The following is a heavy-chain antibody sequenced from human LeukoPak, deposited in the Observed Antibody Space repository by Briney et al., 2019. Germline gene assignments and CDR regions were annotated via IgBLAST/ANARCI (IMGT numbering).Heavy chain of an antibody. CDR1: GGSISSSSYY. CDR2: IYYSGST. D-gene: IGHD3-3*01. CDR3: ARHSGSRRAIRFLEWWDY. J-gene: IGHJ4*02. V-gene: IGHV4-39*01. Sequence: SETLSLTCTVSGGSISSSSYYWGWIRQPPGKGLEWIGSIYYSGSTYYNPSLKSRVTISVDTSKNQFSLKLSSVTAADTAVYYCARHSGSRRAIRFLEWWDYWGQGTLVTVSS.